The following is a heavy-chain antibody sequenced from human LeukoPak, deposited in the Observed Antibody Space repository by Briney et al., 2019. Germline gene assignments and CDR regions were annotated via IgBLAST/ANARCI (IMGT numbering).Heavy chain of an antibody. Sequence: ASVKVSCKASGYTFTGSYMHWVRQAPGQGLEWMGWINPNSGVTNYAQKFQGRVTMTRDTSITTAYMELSSLRSDDTAVYHCARGGPNYQDTSGYYHPCDYWGQGTLVTVSS. V-gene: IGHV1-2*02. CDR2: INPNSGVT. CDR1: GYTFTGSY. D-gene: IGHD3-22*01. J-gene: IGHJ4*02. CDR3: ARGGPNYQDTSGYYHPCDY.